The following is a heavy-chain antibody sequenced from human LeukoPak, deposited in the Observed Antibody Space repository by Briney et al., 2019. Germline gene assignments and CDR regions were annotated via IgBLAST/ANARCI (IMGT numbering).Heavy chain of an antibody. Sequence: PSETLSLTCTVSGGSISSSSYYWGWIRQPPGKGLEWIGSIYYSGSTYYNPSLKSRVTISVDTSKNQFSLKLSSVTAADTAVYYCARDPPEDKWNSFDYWGQGTLVTVSS. D-gene: IGHD2-15*01. CDR3: ARDPPEDKWNSFDY. CDR1: GGSISSSSYY. V-gene: IGHV4-39*02. CDR2: IYYSGST. J-gene: IGHJ4*02.